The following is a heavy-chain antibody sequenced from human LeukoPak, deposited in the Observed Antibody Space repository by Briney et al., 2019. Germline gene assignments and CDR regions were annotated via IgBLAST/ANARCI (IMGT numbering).Heavy chain of an antibody. J-gene: IGHJ3*02. D-gene: IGHD5-18*01. CDR3: AKDPSPMPYSYGLDAFGI. Sequence: GGSLRLSCAASGFTFSSYAMSWVRQAPGKGLEWVSAISGSGGSTYYADSVKGRFTISRDNSKNTLYLQMNSLRAEDTAVYYCAKDPSPMPYSYGLDAFGIWGQGTMVTVSS. V-gene: IGHV3-23*01. CDR1: GFTFSSYA. CDR2: ISGSGGST.